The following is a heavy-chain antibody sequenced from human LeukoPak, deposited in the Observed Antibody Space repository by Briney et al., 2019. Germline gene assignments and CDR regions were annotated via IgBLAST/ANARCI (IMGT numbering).Heavy chain of an antibody. D-gene: IGHD6-13*01. V-gene: IGHV1-18*01. CDR2: ISAYNGNT. J-gene: IGHJ6*03. Sequence: ASVKVSCKASGYTFTSYGISWVRQAPGQGLEWMGWISAYNGNTNYAQKLQGRVTMTTDTSTSTAYMELRSLRSDDTAVYYCAREHSSSWYDVTKEAYYYYYYMDVWGKGTTVTISS. CDR3: AREHSSSWYDVTKEAYYYYYYMDV. CDR1: GYTFTSYG.